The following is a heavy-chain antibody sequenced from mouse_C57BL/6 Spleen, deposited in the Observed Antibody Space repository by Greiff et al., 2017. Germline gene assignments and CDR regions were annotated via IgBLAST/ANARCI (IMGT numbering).Heavy chain of an antibody. V-gene: IGHV1-52*01. J-gene: IGHJ2*01. Sequence: QVQLQQPGAELVRPGSSVKLSCKASGYSFTSYWMHWVKQRPIQGLEWIGNLDTSDSETHYNQKFKDKATLTVDKSSGPAYMQLSSLTSEDSAVCYFARSNGYYGYYFGFWGPGTTLTVSS. CDR1: GYSFTSYW. CDR2: LDTSDSET. CDR3: ARSNGYYGYYFGF. D-gene: IGHD2-3*01.